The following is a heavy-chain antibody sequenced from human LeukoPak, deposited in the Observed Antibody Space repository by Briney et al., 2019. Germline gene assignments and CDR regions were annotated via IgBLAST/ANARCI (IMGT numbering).Heavy chain of an antibody. CDR3: ARVYCSSTSCDIRNDAFDI. CDR2: IIPNSGVT. CDR1: GYTFTDYY. D-gene: IGHD2-2*02. J-gene: IGHJ3*02. Sequence: ASVKVSCKASGYTFTDYYIHWVRQAPGQGLEWMGWIIPNSGVTKYAQKFQGRVTMTRDTSISTAYMELSRLRSDDTAVYYCARVYCSSTSCDIRNDAFDIWGQGTMVTVSS. V-gene: IGHV1-2*02.